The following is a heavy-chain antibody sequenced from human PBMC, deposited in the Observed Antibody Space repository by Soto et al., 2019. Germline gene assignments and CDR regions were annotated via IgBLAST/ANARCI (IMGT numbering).Heavy chain of an antibody. CDR1: GFTFSSYA. J-gene: IGHJ6*02. CDR2: ISGSGGST. CDR3: AKDRPHSSSWYRGLYHYYYYGMDV. Sequence: GGSLRLSCAASGFTFSSYAMSWVRQAPGKGLEWVSAISGSGGSTYYADSVKGRFTISRDNSKNTLYLQMNSLRAEDTAVYYCAKDRPHSSSWYRGLYHYYYYGMDVWGQGTTVTVSS. V-gene: IGHV3-23*01. D-gene: IGHD6-13*01.